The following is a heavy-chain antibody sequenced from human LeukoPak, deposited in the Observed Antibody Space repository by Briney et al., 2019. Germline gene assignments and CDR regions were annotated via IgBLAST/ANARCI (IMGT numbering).Heavy chain of an antibody. J-gene: IGHJ6*02. CDR2: ISYDANVK. D-gene: IGHD6-19*01. CDR1: GFTFSNFA. V-gene: IGHV3-30-3*01. Sequence: PGRSLRLSCAASGFTFSNFAMHWVRQAPGKGLEWVAVISYDANVKYYVDSVKGRFTISRDSSKDTLYLQMNSLRPDDTAVYYCARAEASDAVCMDVWGQGTTVTVSS. CDR3: ARAEASDAVCMDV.